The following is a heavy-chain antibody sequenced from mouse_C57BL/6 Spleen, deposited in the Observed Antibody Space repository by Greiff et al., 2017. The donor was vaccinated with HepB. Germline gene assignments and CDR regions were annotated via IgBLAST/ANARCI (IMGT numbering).Heavy chain of an antibody. CDR2: IDPSDSYT. Sequence: VQLQQPGAELVMPGASVKLSCKASGYTFTSYWMHWVKQRPGQGLEWIGEIDPSDSYTNYNQKFKGKSTLTVDKSSSPAYMQLSSLTSEDSAVYYCARFDYGNYYAMDYWGQGTSVTVSS. CDR1: GYTFTSYW. V-gene: IGHV1-69*01. J-gene: IGHJ4*01. CDR3: ARFDYGNYYAMDY. D-gene: IGHD2-1*01.